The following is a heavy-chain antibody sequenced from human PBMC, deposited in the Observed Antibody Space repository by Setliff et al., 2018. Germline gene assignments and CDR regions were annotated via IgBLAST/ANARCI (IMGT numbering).Heavy chain of an antibody. Sequence: PSETLSLTCIVSGGSISSSCYYWGWIRQPPGKGLEWIGSIDYSGTIYSNPSLKRRVPISVDTSKNQVSLKLSSVTAADTAVYYCARSGDYIWGSYRPYYFDHWGQGTLVTVSS. J-gene: IGHJ4*02. D-gene: IGHD3-16*02. CDR1: GGSISSSCYY. CDR3: ARSGDYIWGSYRPYYFDH. V-gene: IGHV4-39*07. CDR2: IDYSGTI.